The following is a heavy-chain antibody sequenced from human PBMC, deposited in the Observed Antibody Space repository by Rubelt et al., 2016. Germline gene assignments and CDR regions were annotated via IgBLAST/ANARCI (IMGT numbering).Heavy chain of an antibody. J-gene: IGHJ4*02. CDR1: GGTFSSYA. CDR2: IIPIFGTA. Sequence: QVQLVQSGAEVKKPGSSVKVSCKASGGTFSSYAISWVRQAPGQGLEWMGGIIPIFGTANYAQKFQGRVTITADESTSTAYMGLSSLGSEDTAVYYCARLVWSGYYTPGDYWGQGTLVTVSS. CDR3: ARLVWSGYYTPGDY. D-gene: IGHD3-3*01. V-gene: IGHV1-69*01.